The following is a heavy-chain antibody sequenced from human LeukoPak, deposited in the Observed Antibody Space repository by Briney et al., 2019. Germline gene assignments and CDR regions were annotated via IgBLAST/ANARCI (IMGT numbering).Heavy chain of an antibody. CDR1: AFTFSNYG. CDR2: ISYDGSNK. D-gene: IGHD5-24*01. Sequence: GGSLRLSCAASAFTFSNYGMHWVRQAPGKGLEWVAVISYDGSNKYYADSVKGRFTISRDNSKNTLYLQMNSLRAEDTAVYYCARETPGGMWLQSYYYFDYWGQGTLVTVSS. J-gene: IGHJ4*02. CDR3: ARETPGGMWLQSYYYFDY. V-gene: IGHV3-30*19.